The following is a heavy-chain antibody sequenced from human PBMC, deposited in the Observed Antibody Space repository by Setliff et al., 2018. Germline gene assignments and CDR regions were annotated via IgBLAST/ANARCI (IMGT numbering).Heavy chain of an antibody. D-gene: IGHD2-2*01. CDR1: GASISSYY. J-gene: IGHJ5*02. CDR3: ARDGPHCVTSSCPGAWFDP. Sequence: PSETLSLTCTVSGASISSYYWSWIRQPPGEGLEWIGYIHSSGNIKYNPSLKSRVTISLDTSKNQFSLKLSSVTAADTAVYYCARDGPHCVTSSCPGAWFDPWGQGILVTVSS. V-gene: IGHV4-4*09. CDR2: IHSSGNI.